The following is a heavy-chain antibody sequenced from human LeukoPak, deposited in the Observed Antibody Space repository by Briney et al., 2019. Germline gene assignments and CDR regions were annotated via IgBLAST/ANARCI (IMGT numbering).Heavy chain of an antibody. CDR3: ARGRGLRKYAFDI. CDR1: GYTFTGYY. Sequence: ASVKVSCKASGYTFTGYYMHWVRQAPGQGLEWMGWINPNHGDTNYAQKFQDRVSMTRDTSISTGYMELSRLRSDDTAVYYCARGRGLRKYAFDIWGQGTMVTVSS. J-gene: IGHJ3*02. V-gene: IGHV1-2*02. CDR2: INPNHGDT.